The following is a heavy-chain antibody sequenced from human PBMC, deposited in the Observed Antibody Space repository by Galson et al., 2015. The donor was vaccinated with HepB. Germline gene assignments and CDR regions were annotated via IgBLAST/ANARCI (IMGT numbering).Heavy chain of an antibody. D-gene: IGHD1-14*01. J-gene: IGHJ4*02. V-gene: IGHV3-53*01. CDR3: ARDLGRNDY. CDR1: GVTVSSNY. CDR2: IYSGGST. Sequence: SLRLSCAASGVTVSSNYMSWVRQAPGEGLEWVSVIYSGGSTYYADPVKGRFTLSRDNSKNTLYLQMNSLRAEDTAVYYCARDLGRNDYWGQGTLVTVSS.